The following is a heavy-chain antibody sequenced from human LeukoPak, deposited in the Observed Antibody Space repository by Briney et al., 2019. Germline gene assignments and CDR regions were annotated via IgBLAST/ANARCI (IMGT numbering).Heavy chain of an antibody. V-gene: IGHV4-59*11. CDR1: GGSISSHY. D-gene: IGHD6-6*01. CDR2: IYYSGST. Sequence: SETLSFTCTVSGGSISSHYWSWIRQPPGKGLEWIGYIYYSGSTNYNPSLKSRVTISVDTSKNQFSLKLSSVTAADTAVYYCARGAARNPYYFDYWGQGTLVTVSS. CDR3: ARGAARNPYYFDY. J-gene: IGHJ4*02.